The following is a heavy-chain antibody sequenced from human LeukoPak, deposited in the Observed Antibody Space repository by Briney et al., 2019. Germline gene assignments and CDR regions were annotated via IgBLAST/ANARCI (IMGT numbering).Heavy chain of an antibody. Sequence: PGGSLRLSCVASGLTVSNHWMSWVRQAPGKGLEWVANIKQERGQEYYVDSVKGRFAISKDSAKNSLYLQMNSLRAEDTAVYYCARDRLGGSYHAFDYWGQGTLVTVSS. CDR2: IKQERGQE. D-gene: IGHD1-26*01. J-gene: IGHJ4*02. V-gene: IGHV3-7*01. CDR1: GLTVSNHW. CDR3: ARDRLGGSYHAFDY.